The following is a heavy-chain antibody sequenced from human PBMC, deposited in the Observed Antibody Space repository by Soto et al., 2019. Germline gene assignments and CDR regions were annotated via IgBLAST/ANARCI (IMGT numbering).Heavy chain of an antibody. CDR2: IIPIFGTA. V-gene: IGHV1-69*13. Sequence: SVKVSCKASGGTFSSYAISWVRQAPGQGLEWMGGIIPIFGTANYAQKFQGRVTITADESTSTAYMELSSLRSEDTAVYYCATNPRVGYSYVYYFDYWGQGTLVTVSS. D-gene: IGHD5-18*01. CDR3: ATNPRVGYSYVYYFDY. J-gene: IGHJ4*02. CDR1: GGTFSSYA.